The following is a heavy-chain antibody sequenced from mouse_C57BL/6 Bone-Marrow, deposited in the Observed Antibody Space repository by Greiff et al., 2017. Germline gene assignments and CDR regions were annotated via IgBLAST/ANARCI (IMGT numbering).Heavy chain of an antibody. CDR3: ARGGTTVVDYYAMDY. D-gene: IGHD1-1*01. CDR2: ISYDGSN. J-gene: IGHJ4*01. V-gene: IGHV3-6*01. CDR1: GYSITSGYY. Sequence: EVQLQQSGPGLVKPSQSLSITCSVTGYSITSGYYWNWIRQFPGNKLEWMGYISYDGSNNYNPSLKNRISITRDTSKNQFFLTLNSVTTEDTATYDCARGGTTVVDYYAMDYWGQGTSVTVSS.